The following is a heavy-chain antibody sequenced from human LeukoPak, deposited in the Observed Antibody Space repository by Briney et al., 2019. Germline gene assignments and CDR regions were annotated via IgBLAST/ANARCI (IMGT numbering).Heavy chain of an antibody. Sequence: GGSLRLSCVASGFTFSSYSMNWVRQAPGKGLEWVSSISSSSSYIYYADSVKGRFTISRDNAKNSLYLQMNSLRAEDTAVYYCARRSQWLVQGAFDIWGQGTMVTVSS. V-gene: IGHV3-21*01. D-gene: IGHD6-19*01. CDR3: ARRSQWLVQGAFDI. CDR2: ISSSSSYI. J-gene: IGHJ3*02. CDR1: GFTFSSYS.